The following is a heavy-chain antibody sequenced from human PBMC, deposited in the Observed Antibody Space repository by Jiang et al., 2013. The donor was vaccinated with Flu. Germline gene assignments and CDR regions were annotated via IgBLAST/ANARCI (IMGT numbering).Heavy chain of an antibody. V-gene: IGHV4-30-2*01. J-gene: IGHJ5*02. D-gene: IGHD2-8*01. Sequence: GLVKPSQTLSLTCGVSGGSISSDDYSWTWIRQPPGKGLEWIGYIYHSGNSYYNPSLRSRVTISEDRSKNQFSLQLRSVTAADTAVYHCARLNIDHCTSGVCSWFDPWGQGILVTVSS. CDR1: GGSISSDDYS. CDR3: ARLNIDHCTSGVCSWFDP. CDR2: IYHSGNS.